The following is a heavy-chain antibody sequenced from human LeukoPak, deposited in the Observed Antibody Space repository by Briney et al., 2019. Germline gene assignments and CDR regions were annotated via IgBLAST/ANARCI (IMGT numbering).Heavy chain of an antibody. CDR3: ATGKVAAGTTTISSVGFDY. Sequence: PGGSLRLSCAASGFTFSSYAMSWVRQAPGKGLEWVSAISGSGGSTYYADSVKGRFTTSRDNSKNTLYLQMNSLRAEDTAVYYCATGKVAAGTTTISSVGFDYWGQGTLVTVSS. CDR1: GFTFSSYA. J-gene: IGHJ4*02. CDR2: ISGSGGST. D-gene: IGHD6-13*01. V-gene: IGHV3-23*01.